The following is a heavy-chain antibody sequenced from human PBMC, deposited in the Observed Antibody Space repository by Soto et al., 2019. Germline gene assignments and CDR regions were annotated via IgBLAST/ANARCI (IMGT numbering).Heavy chain of an antibody. V-gene: IGHV3-33*01. CDR2: IWYDGSIK. D-gene: IGHD3-22*01. J-gene: IGHJ4*02. Sequence: QVQLVESGGGVVQPGRSLRLSCVASGFTFNSYGMHWVRQAPGKGLEWVAVIWYDGSIKYYRDSVKGRFTISRDNSKNTLYLQMNSLRVEDTAVYYCARDPLYYYDRSGIDYWGQGTLVTVSS. CDR3: ARDPLYYYDRSGIDY. CDR1: GFTFNSYG.